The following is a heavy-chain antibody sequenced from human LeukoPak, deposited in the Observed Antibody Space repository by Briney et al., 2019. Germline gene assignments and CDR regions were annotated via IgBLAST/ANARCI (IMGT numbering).Heavy chain of an antibody. CDR3: ARDIQLST. D-gene: IGHD5-24*01. Sequence: PGRSLRLSCAAPGFTFSNYGMHWVRQAPGKGLEWVASIRYDGSNKYYADSVKGRVTISRDNSKDTMFVQMNSLRAEDTAIYYCARDIQLSTWGLGTMVTVSS. J-gene: IGHJ3*01. CDR1: GFTFSNYG. V-gene: IGHV3-33*01. CDR2: IRYDGSNK.